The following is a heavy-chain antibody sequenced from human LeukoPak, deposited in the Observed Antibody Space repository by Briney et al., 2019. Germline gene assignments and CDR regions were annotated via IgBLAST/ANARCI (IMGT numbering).Heavy chain of an antibody. D-gene: IGHD2-15*01. CDR2: RYYSGAI. CDR1: GGSISSSTYS. Sequence: KPSETLSLTCTVSGGSISSSTYSWGWIRQPPGKGLEWIGSRYYSGAIYYNPSLKSRVTISVDTSKNQFSLKLTSVTAADTAVYYCARLPIIVVVVGGMDVWGQGTTVTVSS. CDR3: ARLPIIVVVVGGMDV. V-gene: IGHV4-39*01. J-gene: IGHJ6*02.